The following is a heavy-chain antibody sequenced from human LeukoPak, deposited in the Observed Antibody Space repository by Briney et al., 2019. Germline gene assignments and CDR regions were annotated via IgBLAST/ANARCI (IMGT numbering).Heavy chain of an antibody. V-gene: IGHV2-5*02. D-gene: IGHD3-9*01. CDR2: IYWDDDK. CDR1: GFSLSTRGGG. Sequence: SGPTLVQPPPTLTLTCTFSGFSLSTRGGGVGWIRQPPGKALEWLALIYWDDDKRYSPSLKSRLTITKDTTKNQVVLTMTNMDPVDTATYYCAHSRTYYDILTGYYSYWGQGTLVTVSS. J-gene: IGHJ4*02. CDR3: AHSRTYYDILTGYYSY.